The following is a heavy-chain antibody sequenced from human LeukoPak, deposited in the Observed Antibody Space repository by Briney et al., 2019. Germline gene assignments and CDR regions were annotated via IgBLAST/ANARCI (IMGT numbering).Heavy chain of an antibody. CDR2: ISSSGSTI. CDR1: GFTFSSYE. J-gene: IGHJ4*02. CDR3: ARMVRGVITYYFGY. V-gene: IGHV3-48*03. Sequence: PGGSLRLSCAASGFTFSSYEMNWVRQAPGKGLEWVSYISSSGSTIYYADSVKGRFTISRDNAKNSLYLQMNSLRAEDTAVYYCARMVRGVITYYFGYWGQGTLVTVSS. D-gene: IGHD3-10*01.